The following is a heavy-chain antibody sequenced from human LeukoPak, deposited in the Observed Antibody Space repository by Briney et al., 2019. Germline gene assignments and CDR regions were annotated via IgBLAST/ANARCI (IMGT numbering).Heavy chain of an antibody. V-gene: IGHV1-24*01. CDR1: GYTLTKLS. CDR3: ASSLQLERLGAFDI. J-gene: IGHJ3*02. Sequence: ASVKVSCKVSGYTLTKLSMHWVRQAPGKGLEWMGGFDPEDGETIYAQKFQGRVTMTEDTSTDTAYMELSSLRSEDTAVYYCASSLQLERLGAFDIWGQGTMVTVSS. CDR2: FDPEDGET. D-gene: IGHD1-1*01.